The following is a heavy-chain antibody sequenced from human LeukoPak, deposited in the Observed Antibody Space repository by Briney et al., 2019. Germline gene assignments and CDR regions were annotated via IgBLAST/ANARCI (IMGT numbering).Heavy chain of an antibody. V-gene: IGHV4-31*03. Sequence: SETLSLTCTVSGGSISSGGYYWSWIRQHPGTGLEWIGYIYYSGSTYYNPSLKSRVTISVDTSKNQFSLKLSSVTAADTAVYYCARLIVVVPAAIDYWGQGTLVTVSS. CDR1: GGSISSGGYY. CDR3: ARLIVVVPAAIDY. CDR2: IYYSGST. D-gene: IGHD2-2*01. J-gene: IGHJ4*02.